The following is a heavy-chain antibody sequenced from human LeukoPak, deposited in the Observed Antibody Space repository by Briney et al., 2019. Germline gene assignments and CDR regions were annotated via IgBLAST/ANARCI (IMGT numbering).Heavy chain of an antibody. Sequence: GSLRLSCAASGFTFSTYEVNWVRQAPGRGLEWVSYITGSGTIYYADSVKGRFTISRDNAKNSLYLQMNSLRDEDTGVYYCAREGVPGDGDHFDYWGQGTLVTVSS. V-gene: IGHV3-48*03. CDR2: ITGSGTI. J-gene: IGHJ4*02. D-gene: IGHD3-16*01. CDR1: GFTFSTYE. CDR3: AREGVPGDGDHFDY.